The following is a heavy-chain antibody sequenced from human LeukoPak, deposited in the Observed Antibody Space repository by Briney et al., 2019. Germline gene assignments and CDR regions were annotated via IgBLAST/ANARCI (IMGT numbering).Heavy chain of an antibody. Sequence: PGGSLRLSCAASGFTFSSYGMHWVREAPGKGLEWVAFIRYDGSNKYYADSVEGRFTLSRENSKNTLYPQMNSLRAEDTAVYYCAKDAYYYDSSGYQGDYWGQGTLVTVSS. V-gene: IGHV3-30*02. J-gene: IGHJ4*02. CDR3: AKDAYYYDSSGYQGDY. CDR2: IRYDGSNK. D-gene: IGHD3-22*01. CDR1: GFTFSSYG.